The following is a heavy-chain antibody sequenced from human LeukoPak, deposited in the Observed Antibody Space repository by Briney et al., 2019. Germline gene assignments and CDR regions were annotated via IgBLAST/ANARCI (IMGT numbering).Heavy chain of an antibody. CDR2: INHSGST. D-gene: IGHD2-15*01. V-gene: IGHV4-34*01. J-gene: IGHJ5*02. CDR3: ARDLVVVAATGWFDP. Sequence: SDPLSLPRAVYGGPYSGYHWIGTPHPPGRGLEWIGEINHSGSTNYNPSLKSRVTISVDTSKNQFSLKLSSVTAADTAVYYCARDLVVVAATGWFDPWGQGTLVTVSS. CDR1: GGPYSGYH.